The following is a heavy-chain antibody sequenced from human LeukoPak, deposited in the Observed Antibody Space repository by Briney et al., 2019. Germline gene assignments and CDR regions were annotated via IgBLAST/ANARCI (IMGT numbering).Heavy chain of an antibody. D-gene: IGHD3-9*01. CDR1: GFTFSSYS. Sequence: GGSLRLSCAASGFTFSSYSMKWVRQAPGKGLEWVSSISSSSSYIYYADSVKGRFTISRDNAKNSLYLQMNSLRAEDTAVYYCAREDILTGYPIADYWGQGTLVTVSS. J-gene: IGHJ4*02. CDR3: AREDILTGYPIADY. CDR2: ISSSSSYI. V-gene: IGHV3-21*01.